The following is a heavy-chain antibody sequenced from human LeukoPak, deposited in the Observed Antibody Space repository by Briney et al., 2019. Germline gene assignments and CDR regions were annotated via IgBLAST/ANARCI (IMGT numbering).Heavy chain of an antibody. CDR3: ARVRIAVAGKYYFDY. J-gene: IGHJ4*02. Sequence: GASVKVSCKASGHTFTGYYMHWVRQAPGQGLEWMGWINPNSGGTNYAQKFQGRVTMTRDTSISTAYMELSRLRSDDTAVYYCARVRIAVAGKYYFDYWGQGTLVTVSS. CDR1: GHTFTGYY. D-gene: IGHD6-19*01. CDR2: INPNSGGT. V-gene: IGHV1-2*02.